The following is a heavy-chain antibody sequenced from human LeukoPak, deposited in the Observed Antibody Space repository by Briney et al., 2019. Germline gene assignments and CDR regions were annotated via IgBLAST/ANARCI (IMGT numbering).Heavy chain of an antibody. V-gene: IGHV3-30-3*01. Sequence: TGGSLRLSCAASGFTFSTYAVHWARQAPGKGLEWVAVISYDGSNKYYADSVKGRFTISRDNSKNTLYLQMNSLRAEDTAVYYCARGDKGWLQFRGSQWVVFDIWGQGTMVTVSS. CDR1: GFTFSTYA. CDR3: ARGDKGWLQFRGSQWVVFDI. J-gene: IGHJ3*02. D-gene: IGHD5-24*01. CDR2: ISYDGSNK.